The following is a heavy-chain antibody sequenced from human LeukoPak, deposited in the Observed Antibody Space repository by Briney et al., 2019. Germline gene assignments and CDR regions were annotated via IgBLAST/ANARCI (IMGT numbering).Heavy chain of an antibody. J-gene: IGHJ4*02. CDR1: GFTVSTTL. CDR3: ARVKGGYVRGSDY. CDR2: IYDDGRS. D-gene: IGHD5-12*01. Sequence: GGSLRLSCTVSGFTVSTTLMDWVRQAPGKGLEWVSVIYDDGRSVYADSVRGRFTISRDTSKNMVDLQMNSLRAEDTAVYYCARVKGGYVRGSDYWGQGTLVTVSS. V-gene: IGHV3-53*01.